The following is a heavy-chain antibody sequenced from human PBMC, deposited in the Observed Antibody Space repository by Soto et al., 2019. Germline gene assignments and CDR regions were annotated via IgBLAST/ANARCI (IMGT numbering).Heavy chain of an antibody. CDR3: ARQRTSVLSYAYFDG. CDR1: GDSINIRSYY. V-gene: IGHV4-39*01. D-gene: IGHD3-16*01. J-gene: IGHJ6*03. CDR2: IYYSGRT. Sequence: SETLSLTCTVTGDSINIRSYYWGWIRQPPGKGLEWIGSIYYSGRTYNNPSLRSRVSMSIDTSKDQFSLKLKSVTAADTALYFCARQRTSVLSYAYFDGWG.